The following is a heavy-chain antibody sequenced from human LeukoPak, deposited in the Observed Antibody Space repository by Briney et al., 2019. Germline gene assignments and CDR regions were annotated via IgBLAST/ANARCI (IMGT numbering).Heavy chain of an antibody. J-gene: IGHJ4*02. V-gene: IGHV3-23*01. Sequence: GGSLRLSCAASGFTFTTYPMSWVRQAPGKGLEWVSAISASGGGTYYADSVKGLFTISRDNSGSTVFLQMSSLRAEDTAVYYCAKAPHCPNDVCRYFDYWGQGILVTVSS. D-gene: IGHD2-8*01. CDR2: ISASGGGT. CDR3: AKAPHCPNDVCRYFDY. CDR1: GFTFTTYP.